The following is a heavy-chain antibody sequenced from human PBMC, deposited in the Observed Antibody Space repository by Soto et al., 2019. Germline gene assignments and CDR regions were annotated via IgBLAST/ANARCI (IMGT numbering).Heavy chain of an antibody. D-gene: IGHD3-10*01. CDR3: ARDHYGSGSYYNRYYYYYYGMDV. Sequence: ASVTVSCKASGYTFPSYYMHWVRQAPGQGLEWMGIINPSGGSTSYAQKFQGRVTMTRDTSTSTVYMELSSLRSEDTAVYYCARDHYGSGSYYNRYYYYYYGMDVWGQGTTVTVSS. CDR2: INPSGGST. V-gene: IGHV1-46*01. J-gene: IGHJ6*02. CDR1: GYTFPSYY.